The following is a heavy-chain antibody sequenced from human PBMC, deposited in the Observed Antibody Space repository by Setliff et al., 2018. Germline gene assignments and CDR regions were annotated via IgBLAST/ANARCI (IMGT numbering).Heavy chain of an antibody. CDR2: INTDTGNP. CDR3: ARVGTGSLLDY. J-gene: IGHJ4*02. V-gene: IGHV7-4-1*02. D-gene: IGHD1-1*01. CDR1: GYTFRSYA. Sequence: VASVKVSCKASGYTFRSYAINWVRQAPGQGLEWMGWINTDTGNPTSAQGFTGRFVFSLDTSVSTAYLQISSLKAEDTALYYCARVGTGSLLDYWGQGTLVTVPQ.